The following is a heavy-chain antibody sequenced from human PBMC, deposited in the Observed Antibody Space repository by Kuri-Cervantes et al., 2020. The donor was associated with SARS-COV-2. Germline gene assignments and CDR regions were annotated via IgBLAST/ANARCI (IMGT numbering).Heavy chain of an antibody. Sequence: GGSLRLSCAASGFTFISYGMHWVRRAPGKGLEWVAFIRYDGSNKYYADSVKGRFTISRDNSKNSLYLQMNSLRTEDTALYYCAKDTPGCSSSRWFDPWGQGTLVTVSS. V-gene: IGHV3-30*02. J-gene: IGHJ5*02. D-gene: IGHD6-13*01. CDR1: GFTFISYG. CDR2: IRYDGSNK. CDR3: AKDTPGCSSSRWFDP.